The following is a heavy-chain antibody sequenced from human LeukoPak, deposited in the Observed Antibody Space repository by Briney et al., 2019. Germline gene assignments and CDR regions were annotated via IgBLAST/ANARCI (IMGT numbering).Heavy chain of an antibody. J-gene: IGHJ4*02. CDR3: ARGDRTIFGVISFDF. D-gene: IGHD3-3*01. CDR2: IYYSGST. Sequence: SETLSLTCTVSGGSISSYYWSWIRQPPGKGLEWIGYIYYSGSTNYNPSLKSRVTISVDTSKNQFSLKLSSVTAADTAVYYCARGDRTIFGVISFDFWGQGTLVTVSS. V-gene: IGHV4-59*01. CDR1: GGSISSYY.